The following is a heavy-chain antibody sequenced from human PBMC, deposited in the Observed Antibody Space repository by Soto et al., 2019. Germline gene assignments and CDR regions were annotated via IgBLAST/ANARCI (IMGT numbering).Heavy chain of an antibody. Sequence: EVQLLESGGGLVQPGGSLRLSCAASGFTFSSYAMSWVRQAPGKGLEWVSTTSAGGGTTYYTDSVKGRFTISRDNSKNTLNLQMNSLRAEDTAIYYCSKGMRGYNYPLRLDPWGQGTLVTVSS. CDR1: GFTFSSYA. CDR3: SKGMRGYNYPLRLDP. J-gene: IGHJ5*02. D-gene: IGHD5-18*01. V-gene: IGHV3-23*01. CDR2: TSAGGGTT.